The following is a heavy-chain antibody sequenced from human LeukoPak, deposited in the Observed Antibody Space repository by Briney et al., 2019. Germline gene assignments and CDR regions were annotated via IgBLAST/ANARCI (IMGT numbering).Heavy chain of an antibody. Sequence: SETLSLTCTVSGGSTSGYYWNWIRQPPGKGLEWIGYIHYSGSTKYNPSLKSRVTISVGTSKNHSSLKLTSVTAADTAVYYCARMYSSSSYFDYWGQGTLVTVSS. CDR2: IHYSGST. J-gene: IGHJ4*02. D-gene: IGHD6-6*01. CDR3: ARMYSSSSYFDY. V-gene: IGHV4-59*08. CDR1: GGSTSGYY.